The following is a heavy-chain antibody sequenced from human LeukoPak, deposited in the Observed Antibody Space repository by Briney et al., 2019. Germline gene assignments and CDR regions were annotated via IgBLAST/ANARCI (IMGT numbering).Heavy chain of an antibody. CDR2: IYHSGST. Sequence: SQTLSLTCAVSGGSISSGGYSWSWIRQPPGKGLEWIGYIYHSGSTYYNPSLKSRVTISVDTSKNQFSLKLSSVTAADTAVYYCARSPNILTGRYYFDYWGQGTLVTVSS. CDR1: GGSISSGGYS. D-gene: IGHD3-9*01. J-gene: IGHJ4*02. CDR3: ARSPNILTGRYYFDY. V-gene: IGHV4-30-2*02.